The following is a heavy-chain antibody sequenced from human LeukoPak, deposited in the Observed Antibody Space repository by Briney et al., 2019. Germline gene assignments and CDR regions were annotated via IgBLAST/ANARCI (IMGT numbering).Heavy chain of an antibody. V-gene: IGHV4-59*01. CDR3: ARGPHYHDSSGYSPSYSYAMDV. CDR1: GGSISSYY. D-gene: IGHD3-22*01. Sequence: TSETLSLTCTVSGGSISSYYWSWIRQPPGKGLEWIGYIYYSGSTNYNPSLRGRVTISVDTSKNQFSLDLRSVTAADTAVYYCARGPHYHDSSGYSPSYSYAMDVWGQGTTVTVSS. J-gene: IGHJ6*02. CDR2: IYYSGST.